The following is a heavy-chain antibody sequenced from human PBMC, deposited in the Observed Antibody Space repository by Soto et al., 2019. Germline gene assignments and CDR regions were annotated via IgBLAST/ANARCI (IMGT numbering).Heavy chain of an antibody. CDR2: ISGSGGST. CDR3: AKDYVWGSYRYTAGDVYPNGMDV. V-gene: IGHV3-23*01. Sequence: SGGSLIISCAASGFTFSSYAMSWVRQAPGKGLEWVSAISGSGGSTYYADSVKGRFTISRDNSKNTLYLQMNSLRAEDTAVYYCAKDYVWGSYRYTAGDVYPNGMDVWGQGTTVTVSS. CDR1: GFTFSSYA. D-gene: IGHD3-16*02. J-gene: IGHJ6*02.